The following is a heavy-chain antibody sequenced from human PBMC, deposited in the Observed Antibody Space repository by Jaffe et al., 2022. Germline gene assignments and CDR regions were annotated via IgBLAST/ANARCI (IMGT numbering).Heavy chain of an antibody. V-gene: IGHV4-61*01. J-gene: IGHJ3*02. Sequence: QVQLQESGPGLVKPSETLSLTCTVSGGSVSSGSYYWSWIRQPPGKGLEWIGYIYYSGSTNYNPSLKSRVTISVDTSKNQFSLKLSSVTAADTAVYYCARAGSYDAFDIWGQGTMVTVSS. CDR2: IYYSGST. D-gene: IGHD1-26*01. CDR3: ARAGSYDAFDI. CDR1: GGSVSSGSYY.